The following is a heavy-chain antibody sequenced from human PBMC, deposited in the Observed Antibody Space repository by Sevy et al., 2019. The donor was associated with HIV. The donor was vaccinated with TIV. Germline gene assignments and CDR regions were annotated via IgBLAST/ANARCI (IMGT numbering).Heavy chain of an antibody. V-gene: IGHV3-33*01. J-gene: IGHJ4*02. Sequence: GGSLRLSCAASGFTFSSYGMHWVRQAPGKGLEWVAVIWYDGRNKYYADSVKGRFTISRDNSKNTLYLQMNSLRAEDTAVLYCARGRHIVVVTAIPTHFDYWGQGTLVTVSS. CDR2: IWYDGRNK. CDR3: ARGRHIVVVTAIPTHFDY. D-gene: IGHD2-21*02. CDR1: GFTFSSYG.